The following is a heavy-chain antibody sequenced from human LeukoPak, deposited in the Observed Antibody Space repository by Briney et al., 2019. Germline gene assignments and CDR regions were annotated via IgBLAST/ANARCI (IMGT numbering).Heavy chain of an antibody. CDR1: GGSISSSSYY. CDR3: ARHVGSSGWYSTYYYGMDV. CDR2: IYYSGST. J-gene: IGHJ6*02. Sequence: SETLSLTCTVPGGSISSSSYYWGWIRQPPGKGLEWIGRIYYSGSTYYNPSLKSRVTISVDTSKNQFSLKLSSVTAADTAVYYCARHVGSSGWYSTYYYGMDVWGQGTTVTVSS. V-gene: IGHV4-39*01. D-gene: IGHD6-19*01.